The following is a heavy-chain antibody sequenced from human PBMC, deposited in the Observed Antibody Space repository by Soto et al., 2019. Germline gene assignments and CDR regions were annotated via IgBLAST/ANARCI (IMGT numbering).Heavy chain of an antibody. Sequence: SETLSLTCTVSGDSIRSYYWSWIRQPPGKGLEWIGYISYTGSTHYNPSLKSRVTISADTSKNQFYLKLSSVTTADTALYYCAREGVDATYYYYGMDVWGQGSNVTVSS. J-gene: IGHJ6*02. V-gene: IGHV4-59*01. D-gene: IGHD2-15*01. CDR1: GDSIRSYY. CDR3: AREGVDATYYYYGMDV. CDR2: ISYTGST.